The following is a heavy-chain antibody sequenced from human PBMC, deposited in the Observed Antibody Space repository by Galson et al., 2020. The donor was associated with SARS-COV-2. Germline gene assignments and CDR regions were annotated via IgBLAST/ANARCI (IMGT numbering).Heavy chain of an antibody. V-gene: IGHV3-74*01. CDR1: GFTFSSYW. J-gene: IGHJ4*02. D-gene: IGHD3-16*01. Sequence: LHGESLKISCAASGFTFSSYWMHWVRQAPGKGLVWVSRIYSEGSSTSYADSVKGRFTISGDNAKNTLYLHMSSLRAEDTAVYYCARGDMRNDYFDYWGQGTLVTVSS. CDR3: ARGDMRNDYFDY. CDR2: IYSEGSST.